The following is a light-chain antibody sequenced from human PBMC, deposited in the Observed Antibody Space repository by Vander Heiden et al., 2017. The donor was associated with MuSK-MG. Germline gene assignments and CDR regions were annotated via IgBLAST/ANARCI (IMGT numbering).Light chain of an antibody. J-gene: IGLJ2*01. CDR3: QAWDSSTWV. V-gene: IGLV3-1*01. Sequence: SYELTQPPSVSVSPGQTASITCSGDKLGDKYASWYQQKPGQSPGRGIYQDTKRPSGIPERFSGSNSGKTATLTISGTQAIDEADDYCQAWDSSTWVFGGGTRLTVL. CDR1: KLGDKY. CDR2: QDT.